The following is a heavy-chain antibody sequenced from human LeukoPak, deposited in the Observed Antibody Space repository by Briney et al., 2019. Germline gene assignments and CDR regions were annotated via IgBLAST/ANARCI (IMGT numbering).Heavy chain of an antibody. CDR1: GYTFTSYA. CDR3: ARVSETWSPQNWYFDL. V-gene: IGHV7-4-1*02. Sequence: GASVKVSCKASGYTFTSYAMNWVRQAPGQGLEWMGWINTNTGNPTYAQGFTGRFVFSLDTSVSTAYLQISSLKAEDTAVYYCARVSETWSPQNWYFDLWGRGTLVTVSS. D-gene: IGHD2-8*02. CDR2: INTNTGNP. J-gene: IGHJ2*01.